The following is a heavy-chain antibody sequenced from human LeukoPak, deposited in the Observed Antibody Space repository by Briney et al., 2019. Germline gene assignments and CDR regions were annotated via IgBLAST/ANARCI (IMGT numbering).Heavy chain of an antibody. Sequence: SQTLSLTCTVSGGSISSGSYYWSWIRQPAGKGLEWIGRIYTSGSTNYNPSLKSRVTLSVDTSKNQFSLKLSSVTTADTAVYYCARDRNYDFWSGYTNWFDPWGQGTLVTVSS. CDR2: IYTSGST. D-gene: IGHD3-3*01. J-gene: IGHJ5*02. CDR3: ARDRNYDFWSGYTNWFDP. CDR1: GGSISSGSYY. V-gene: IGHV4-61*02.